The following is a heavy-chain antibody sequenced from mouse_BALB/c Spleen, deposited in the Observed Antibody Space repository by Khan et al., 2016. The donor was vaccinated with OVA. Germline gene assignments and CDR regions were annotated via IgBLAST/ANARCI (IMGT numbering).Heavy chain of an antibody. J-gene: IGHJ4*01. CDR3: ASNYGYAMDY. CDR2: IWSGGST. CDR1: GFSLTSYG. V-gene: IGHV2-2*02. D-gene: IGHD1-1*01. Sequence: QVQLQQSGPGLVQPSQSLSITCTVSGFSLTSYGVHWVRQSPGKGLEWLGVIWSGGSTDYNAAFISRLSISKDNSKSQVFFKMNSLQANDTAIYYCASNYGYAMDYWGQGTSVTVSS.